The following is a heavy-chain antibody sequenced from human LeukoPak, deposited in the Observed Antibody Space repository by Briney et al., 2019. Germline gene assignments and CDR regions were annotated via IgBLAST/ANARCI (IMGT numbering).Heavy chain of an antibody. J-gene: IGHJ4*02. CDR1: GVTVSSNY. CDR3: ATDDGSPWHFGY. D-gene: IGHD5-24*01. Sequence: GGSLRLSCAASGVTVSSNYMSWVRQAPGKGLEWVSIIYSDGSTYYADSVKGRFTISRDNSKNTLYLQMNFLRADDTAVYYCATDDGSPWHFGYWGQGTLVTVSS. CDR2: IYSDGST. V-gene: IGHV3-66*02.